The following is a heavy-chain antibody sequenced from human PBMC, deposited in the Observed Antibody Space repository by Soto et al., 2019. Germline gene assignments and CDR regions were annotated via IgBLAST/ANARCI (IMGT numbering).Heavy chain of an antibody. D-gene: IGHD3-10*01. V-gene: IGHV1-18*01. J-gene: IGHJ4*02. CDR1: GYTFTSYG. CDR3: ASDYYYGSGPWY. CDR2: ISAYIGNT. Sequence: QVQLVQSGAEVKKPGASVKVSCRASGYTFTSYGISWVRQAPGQGLEWMAWISAYIGNTYYAQNRQGRVTMATDTSTSPAYMELRSVRSDDTAVYYCASDYYYGSGPWYRGQGTLVTV.